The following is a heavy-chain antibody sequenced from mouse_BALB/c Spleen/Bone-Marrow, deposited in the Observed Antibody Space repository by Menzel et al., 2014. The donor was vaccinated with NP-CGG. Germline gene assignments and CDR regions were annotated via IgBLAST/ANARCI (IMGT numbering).Heavy chain of an antibody. J-gene: IGHJ2*01. Sequence: QVQLKQSGAELVRPGTSVKVSCKASGYAFTNYLIEWVKQGPGQGLEWIGVINPGSGGTNYNEKFKGKATLTADKSSSTAYMQLSSLTSDDSAVYFCARIYYGNYYWGQGTTLTVSS. CDR2: INPGSGGT. D-gene: IGHD2-1*01. CDR1: GYAFTNYL. V-gene: IGHV1-54*01. CDR3: ARIYYGNYY.